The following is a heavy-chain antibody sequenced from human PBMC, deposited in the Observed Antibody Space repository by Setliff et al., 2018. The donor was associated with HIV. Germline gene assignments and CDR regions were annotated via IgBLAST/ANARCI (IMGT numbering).Heavy chain of an antibody. CDR3: ARERSLITNRRYFDS. CDR1: GGSFSSYY. J-gene: IGHJ4*02. V-gene: IGHV4-34*01. Sequence: PSETLSLTCAVYGGSFSSYYWSWIRQPPGKGLEWIGEINHSGSTNYNPSLKSRVTISADTSKNQFSLKVSSVTAADTAVYYCARERSLITNRRYFDSWGQGTLVTVSS. D-gene: IGHD1-1*01. CDR2: INHSGST.